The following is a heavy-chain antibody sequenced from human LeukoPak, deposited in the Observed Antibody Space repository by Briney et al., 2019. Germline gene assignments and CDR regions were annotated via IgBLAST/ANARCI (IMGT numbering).Heavy chain of an antibody. D-gene: IGHD1-7*01. Sequence: PSQTLSLTCDISGDSVSRNGVAWNWIRQSPSRGLEWLGRTYNGSSEYSVSMRGRITIDADASNNHFSLQLNSMTPEDTAMYYCARGQNSAFDIWSQGTLVTVSS. V-gene: IGHV6-1*01. CDR2: TYNGSS. J-gene: IGHJ3*02. CDR3: ARGQNSAFDI. CDR1: GDSVSRNGVA.